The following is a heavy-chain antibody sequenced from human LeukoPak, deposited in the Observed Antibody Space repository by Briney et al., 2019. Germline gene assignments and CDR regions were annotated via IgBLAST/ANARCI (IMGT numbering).Heavy chain of an antibody. CDR2: LSPDGSST. D-gene: IGHD5-12*01. CDR1: GFTFSSYW. CDR3: TRMRREAPGLPDL. V-gene: IGHV3-74*01. Sequence: GGSLRLSCAASGFTFSSYWMRWVRQAPGKGRVWVSRLSPDGSSTTSADSVKGRFTISRDNAKNTLYLQIGSLRADDTAVYYCTRMRREAPGLPDLWGQGTLVTVSS. J-gene: IGHJ5*02.